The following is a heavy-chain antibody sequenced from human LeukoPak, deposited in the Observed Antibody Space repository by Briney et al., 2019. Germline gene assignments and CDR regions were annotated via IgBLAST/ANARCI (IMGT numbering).Heavy chain of an antibody. CDR2: IYSGGST. D-gene: IGHD3-10*02. CDR3: AELGITMVGGV. V-gene: IGHV3-53*01. Sequence: GGSLRLSCAASGFTVSSNDMSWVRQAPGKGLECISVIYSGGSTDYADSVKGRFTISRDNAKNSLYLQMNSLRAEDTAVYYCAELGITMVGGVWGKGTTVTISS. CDR1: GFTVSSND. J-gene: IGHJ6*04.